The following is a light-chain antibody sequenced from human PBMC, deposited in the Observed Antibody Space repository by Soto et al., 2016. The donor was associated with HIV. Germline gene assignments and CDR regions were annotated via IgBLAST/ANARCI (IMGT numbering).Light chain of an antibody. Sequence: SDDLTQPPSVSVSPGQAASITCSGDRLGNKYISWYQQRLQPCLVMYKDKRRPSGIPERFSGSNSGNTATLTISGAQAMDEADYYCQAWDSGSGVFGGGTKLTVL. J-gene: IGLJ3*02. CDR2: KDK. V-gene: IGLV3-1*01. CDR3: QAWDSGSGV. CDR1: RLGNKY.